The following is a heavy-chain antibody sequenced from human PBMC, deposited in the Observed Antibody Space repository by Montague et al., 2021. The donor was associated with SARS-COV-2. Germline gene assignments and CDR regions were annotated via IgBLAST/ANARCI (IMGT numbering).Heavy chain of an antibody. D-gene: IGHD3-9*01. Sequence: SETLSLTCTVSGGSISSSSYYWGWIRQPPGKGLEWIGSIYYSGSTYYNPSLKSRVTISVDTSKNQFSLKLRSVTAADTAVYYCARQPVLRYVDWLRWFGGMDDWGQGTTVTVSS. J-gene: IGHJ6*02. CDR3: ARQPVLRYVDWLRWFGGMDD. CDR1: GGSISSSSYY. CDR2: IYYSGST. V-gene: IGHV4-39*01.